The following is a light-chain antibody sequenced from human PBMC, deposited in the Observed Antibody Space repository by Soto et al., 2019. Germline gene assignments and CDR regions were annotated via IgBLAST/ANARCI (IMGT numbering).Light chain of an antibody. V-gene: IGKV3-15*01. CDR2: GAS. CDR3: QQYNNWPPWT. Sequence: EIVMTQSPATLSVSPGERATLSCRASQSVSSNLAWYQQKPGQAPRLLIYGASTRATGIPARFSGSGSGTESTLTISSLLSEDFAVYYCQQYNNWPPWTFGQGTMVEIK. J-gene: IGKJ1*01. CDR1: QSVSSN.